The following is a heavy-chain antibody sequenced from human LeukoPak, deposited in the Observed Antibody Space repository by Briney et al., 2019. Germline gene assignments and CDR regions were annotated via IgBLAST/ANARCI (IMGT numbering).Heavy chain of an antibody. CDR3: AKLIWFGELPHHDLFYFDY. Sequence: HPGGSLRLSCAASGFTFSSYGMHWVRQAPGKWLEWVAVISYDGSNKYYADSVKGRFTISRDNSKNTLYLQMNSLRAEDTAVYYCAKLIWFGELPHHDLFYFDYWGQGTLVTVSS. CDR1: GFTFSSYG. V-gene: IGHV3-30*18. D-gene: IGHD3-10*01. J-gene: IGHJ4*02. CDR2: ISYDGSNK.